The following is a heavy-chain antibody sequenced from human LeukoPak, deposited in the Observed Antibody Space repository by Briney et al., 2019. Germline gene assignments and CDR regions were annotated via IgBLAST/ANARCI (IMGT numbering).Heavy chain of an antibody. CDR1: GFTFNNYA. D-gene: IGHD6-13*01. J-gene: IGHJ4*02. V-gene: IGHV3-23*01. Sequence: GGSLRLSCAASGFTFNNYAMNWVRQAPGKGLEWVSAISSSGGTTYYADSVRGRFAISRDNSKNILYVQLNSLRAEDTALYYCAKAHGISWYDFDSWGQGTLVTVSS. CDR2: ISSSGGTT. CDR3: AKAHGISWYDFDS.